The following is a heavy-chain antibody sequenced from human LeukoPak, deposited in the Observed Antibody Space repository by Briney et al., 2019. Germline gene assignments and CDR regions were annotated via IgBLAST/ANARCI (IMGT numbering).Heavy chain of an antibody. CDR3: ARGTSGWAPKYNWFDP. CDR1: GYTFTSYG. J-gene: IGHJ5*02. CDR2: INPNSGGT. D-gene: IGHD6-19*01. Sequence: ASVKVSCKASGYTFTSYGISWVRQAPGQGLEWMGWINPNSGGTNYAQKFQGWVTMTRDTSISTAYMELSRLRSDDTAVYYCARGTSGWAPKYNWFDPWGQGTLVTVSS. V-gene: IGHV1-2*04.